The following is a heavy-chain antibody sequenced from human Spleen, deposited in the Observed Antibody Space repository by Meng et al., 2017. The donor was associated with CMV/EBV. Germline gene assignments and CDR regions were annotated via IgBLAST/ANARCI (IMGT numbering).Heavy chain of an antibody. CDR3: AAVVSGYCTSTSCFDY. CDR2: INPKSGGT. CDR1: GYIFSGSY. D-gene: IGHD2-2*01. Sequence: ASVKVSCKASGYIFSGSYIHWVRQAPRHGLEWMGWINPKSGGTNYAQKFQGRVTMTRDTSISTAYMELSSLRSEDTAVYYCAAVVSGYCTSTSCFDYWGQGTLVTVSS. J-gene: IGHJ4*02. V-gene: IGHV1-2*02.